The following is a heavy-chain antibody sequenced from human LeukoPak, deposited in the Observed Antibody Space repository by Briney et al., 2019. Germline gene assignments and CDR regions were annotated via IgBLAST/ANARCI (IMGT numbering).Heavy chain of an antibody. CDR3: ARCFLEWLGYYYYYGMDV. J-gene: IGHJ6*02. Sequence: ASVKVSCKASGYTFTSYAMHWVRQAPGHRLEWMGWINAGNGNTKYSQKFQGRVTITRDTSASTAYMELSSLRSEDTAVYYCARCFLEWLGYYYYYGMDVWGQGTTVTVSS. CDR2: INAGNGNT. D-gene: IGHD3-3*01. V-gene: IGHV1-3*01. CDR1: GYTFTSYA.